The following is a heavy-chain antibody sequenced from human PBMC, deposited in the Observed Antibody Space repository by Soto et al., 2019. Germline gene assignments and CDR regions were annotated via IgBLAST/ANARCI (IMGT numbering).Heavy chain of an antibody. J-gene: IGHJ6*02. V-gene: IGHV6-1*01. CDR2: TYYTSRWYY. Sequence: PSQTRSLTCAISGYSVSSKSAVWNSIRQSPSRGLEWLGRTYYTSRWYYDYATSVKSRITINPDKSKNQFSLQLTSVTPEDTAVYYCAREVAEPGYYYYGLDVWGQGTTVTVSS. CDR1: GYSVSSKSAV. CDR3: AREVAEPGYYYYGLDV.